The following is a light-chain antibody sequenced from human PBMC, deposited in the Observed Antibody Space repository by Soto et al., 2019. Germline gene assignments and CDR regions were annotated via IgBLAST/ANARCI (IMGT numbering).Light chain of an antibody. J-gene: IGKJ1*01. CDR2: GAS. CDR1: QSVSIN. V-gene: IGKV3-15*01. Sequence: EIVLTQSPATLSLSPGERATLSCRASQSVSINLAWFQQKPGQAPRLLIYGASTRATGIPARFSGSGSGTDFTLTISSLQPEDVATYYCQKYNSAPWTFGQGTKVDIK. CDR3: QKYNSAPWT.